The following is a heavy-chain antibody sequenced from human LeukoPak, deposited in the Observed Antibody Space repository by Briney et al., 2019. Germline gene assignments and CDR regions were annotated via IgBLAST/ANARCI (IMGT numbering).Heavy chain of an antibody. D-gene: IGHD4-17*01. CDR2: IYHSGST. CDR1: GGSISSYY. V-gene: IGHV4-59*12. J-gene: IGHJ3*02. Sequence: SETLSLTCTVSGGSISSYYWSWIRQPPGKGLEWIGYIYHSGSTYYNPSLKSRVTISVDRSKNQFSLKLSSVTAADTAVYYCARGRTTVTTFPAFDIWGQGTMVTVSS. CDR3: ARGRTTVTTFPAFDI.